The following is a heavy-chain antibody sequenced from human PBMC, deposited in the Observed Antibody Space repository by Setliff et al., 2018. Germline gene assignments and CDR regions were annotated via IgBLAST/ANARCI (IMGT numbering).Heavy chain of an antibody. D-gene: IGHD2-15*01. V-gene: IGHV4-31*03. J-gene: IGHJ4*02. Sequence: PSETLSLTCTVSGGSISSGGYYWSWIRQHPGKGLEWIGYIYYSGSTYYNPSLKSRVTISVDTSKNQFSLKLSSVTAADTAVYYCARCSRGGNDLNYWGQGTLVTV. CDR1: GGSISSGGYY. CDR2: IYYSGST. CDR3: ARCSRGGNDLNY.